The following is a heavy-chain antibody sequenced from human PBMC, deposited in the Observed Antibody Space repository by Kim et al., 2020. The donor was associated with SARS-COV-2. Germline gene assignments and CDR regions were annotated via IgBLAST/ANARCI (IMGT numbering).Heavy chain of an antibody. V-gene: IGHV1-69*13. CDR1: GGTFSSYA. J-gene: IGHJ6*02. D-gene: IGHD3-10*01. CDR3: ARAPYGSHGMDV. CDR2: IIPIFGTA. Sequence: SVKVSCKASGGTFSSYAISWVRQVPGQGLEWMGGIIPIFGTANYAQKFQGRVTITADESTSTAYMELSSLRSEDTAVYYCARAPYGSHGMDVWGQGTTVTVCS.